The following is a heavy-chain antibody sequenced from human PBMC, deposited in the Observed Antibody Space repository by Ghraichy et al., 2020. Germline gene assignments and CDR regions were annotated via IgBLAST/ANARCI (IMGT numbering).Heavy chain of an antibody. Sequence: GGSLRLSCAASGFTVSSSYVTWVRQAPGKGLEWVSVIYVGDKTYYADSVKGRFTISRDNSRNTLFLQMDSLRPEDTAVYYCARATRGWFDPWGQGTMFTVSS. V-gene: IGHV3-53*01. CDR2: IYVGDKT. D-gene: IGHD2-2*01. CDR3: ARATRGWFDP. CDR1: GFTVSSSY. J-gene: IGHJ5*01.